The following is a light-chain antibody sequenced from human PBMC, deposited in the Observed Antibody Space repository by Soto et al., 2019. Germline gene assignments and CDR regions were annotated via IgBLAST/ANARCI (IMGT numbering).Light chain of an antibody. CDR3: QQYNSYPLT. CDR1: QSIDRW. V-gene: IGKV1-5*01. J-gene: IGKJ4*01. Sequence: IQMTQSHSTLFASVGDRVTITCRASQSIDRWLAWYQQRPGRAPKLLIYDVANLETGVPSRFSGSGSETEVTLTISSLQPDDFAFYYCQQYNSYPLTFGGGTKVEIK. CDR2: DVA.